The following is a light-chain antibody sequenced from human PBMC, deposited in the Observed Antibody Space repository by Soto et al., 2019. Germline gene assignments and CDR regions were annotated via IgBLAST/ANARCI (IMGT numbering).Light chain of an antibody. CDR1: QSISKY. CDR2: AAS. J-gene: IGKJ4*01. CDR3: QQSYSTPLA. Sequence: DIQMTQSPSSLSASVGDVGNITCRASQSISKYINWYQQKPGKAPKLLIYAASSLESGVSSRFSGSGSGTEFTVTISSLQPEDFATYYCQQSYSTPLAFGGGTKVEVK. V-gene: IGKV1-39*01.